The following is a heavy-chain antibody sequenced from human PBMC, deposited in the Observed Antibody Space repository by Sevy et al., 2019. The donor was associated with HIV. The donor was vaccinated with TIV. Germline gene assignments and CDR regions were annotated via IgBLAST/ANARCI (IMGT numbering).Heavy chain of an antibody. D-gene: IGHD3-10*01. CDR1: GYTFTSYY. J-gene: IGHJ3*02. CDR3: ATAPSAELGELVCFGSAVITDGFDI. CDR2: INPSGGST. V-gene: IGHV1-46*01. Sequence: ASVNVSCKASGYTFTSYYMHWVRQAPGQGLEWMGIINPSGGSTSYAQKYQGRVTMTRDTSRSTVYMELSSLRFEDTALYYCATAPSAELGELVCFGSAVITDGFDIWGQGTMVTVSS.